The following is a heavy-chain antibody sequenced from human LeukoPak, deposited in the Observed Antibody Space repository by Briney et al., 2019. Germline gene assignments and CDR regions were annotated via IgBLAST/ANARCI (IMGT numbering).Heavy chain of an antibody. Sequence: ASVKVSCKASGYTFTCYYMHWVRQAPGQGLERMGWINPNSGGTNYAQKFQGRVTMTRDTSISTDYLELSRLRSDDTAVYYCARARNYDSSGFDYWGQGTLVTVSS. CDR2: INPNSGGT. CDR3: ARARNYDSSGFDY. V-gene: IGHV1-2*02. J-gene: IGHJ4*02. CDR1: GYTFTCYY. D-gene: IGHD3-22*01.